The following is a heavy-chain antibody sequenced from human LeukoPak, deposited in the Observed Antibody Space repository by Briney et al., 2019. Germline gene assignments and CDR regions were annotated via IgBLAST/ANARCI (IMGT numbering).Heavy chain of an antibody. Sequence: SVKVSCKASGGTFSSYAISWVRQAPGQGLEWMGGIIPIFGTANYAQKFQGGVTITTDESTSTAYMELSSLRSEDTAVYYCAREDDSGSYFDYWGQGTLVTVSS. D-gene: IGHD1-26*01. CDR3: AREDDSGSYFDY. CDR1: GGTFSSYA. J-gene: IGHJ4*02. CDR2: IIPIFGTA. V-gene: IGHV1-69*05.